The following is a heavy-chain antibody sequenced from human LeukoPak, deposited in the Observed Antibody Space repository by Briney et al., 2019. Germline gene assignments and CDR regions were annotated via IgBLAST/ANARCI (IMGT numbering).Heavy chain of an antibody. CDR2: TWYDGSKK. CDR1: GFTFNNYG. Sequence: GRSLRLSCAASGFTFNNYGFYWVRQAPGKGLEWVALTWYDGSKKLYTESVKGRFTISRDNSKNTVYLQMNSLRDEDTAVYYFSRGPGNYERSKSYFDHWGQGTLVTVSS. CDR3: SRGPGNYERSKSYFDH. D-gene: IGHD3-9*01. V-gene: IGHV3-33*07. J-gene: IGHJ4*02.